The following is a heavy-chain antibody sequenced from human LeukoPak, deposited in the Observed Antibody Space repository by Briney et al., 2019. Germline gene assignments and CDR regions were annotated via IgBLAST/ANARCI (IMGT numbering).Heavy chain of an antibody. D-gene: IGHD3-22*01. V-gene: IGHV4-34*01. CDR1: GGSFSGYY. J-gene: IGHJ3*02. Sequence: SETLSLTCAVYGGSFSGYYWSWIRQPPGKGLEWIGEINHSGSTNYNPSLKSRVTISVATSKNQFSLELSSVTAADTAVYYCATSPFYDSSGYYPDAFDIWGQGTMVTVSS. CDR3: ATSPFYDSSGYYPDAFDI. CDR2: INHSGST.